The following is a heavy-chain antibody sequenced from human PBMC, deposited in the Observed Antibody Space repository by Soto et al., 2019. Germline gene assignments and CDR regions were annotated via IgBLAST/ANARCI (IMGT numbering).Heavy chain of an antibody. J-gene: IGHJ4*02. D-gene: IGHD4-17*01. CDR1: NGSISSRSSY. CDR3: GGQDYGAKGYYFEN. CDR2: IYYIGNT. Sequence: QLQLQESGSGLVKPSETLSLTCIVSNGSISSRSSYWGWIRKTPGKGLEWIGSIYYIGNTYYNPSLKSRVTLSIVKSKPHFSLKMNSVSAADTAVYCCGGQDYGAKGYYFENWGQGALVTVSS. V-gene: IGHV4-39*01.